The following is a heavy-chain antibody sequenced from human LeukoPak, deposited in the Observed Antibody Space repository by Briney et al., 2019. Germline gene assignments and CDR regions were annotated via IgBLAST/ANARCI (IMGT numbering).Heavy chain of an antibody. Sequence: ASVKVSCKASGYTFTGYYTHWVRQAPGQGLEWIGWINPNSGGTNYAQKFQGRVTMTRDTSISTAYMELSRLRSDDTAVYYCASIRQYSSSSFTSPWGQGTLVTVSS. CDR1: GYTFTGYY. V-gene: IGHV1-2*02. CDR2: INPNSGGT. CDR3: ASIRQYSSSSFTSP. D-gene: IGHD6-6*01. J-gene: IGHJ5*02.